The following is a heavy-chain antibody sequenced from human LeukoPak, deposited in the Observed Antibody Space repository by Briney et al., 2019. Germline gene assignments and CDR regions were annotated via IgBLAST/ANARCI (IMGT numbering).Heavy chain of an antibody. J-gene: IGHJ4*02. Sequence: GGSLRLSCAASGFTFTNYAMSWVRQAPGKGLEWVSAISGSGTRTYYADSVKGRFTIPRDNSKSTLYLQMNSLRAEDRAVYYCAKEQTSSGFFDYWGQGTLVTVSS. V-gene: IGHV3-23*01. CDR3: AKEQTSSGFFDY. CDR2: ISGSGTRT. CDR1: GFTFTNYA. D-gene: IGHD2-2*01.